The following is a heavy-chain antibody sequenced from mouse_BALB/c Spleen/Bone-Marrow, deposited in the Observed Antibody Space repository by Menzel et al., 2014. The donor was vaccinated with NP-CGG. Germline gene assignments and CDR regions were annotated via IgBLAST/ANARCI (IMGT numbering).Heavy chain of an antibody. D-gene: IGHD3-2*01. V-gene: IGHV1S127*01. CDR2: IDPSDSYT. CDR1: GYTFTSYW. CDR3: TRQTARATSLDY. J-gene: IGHJ2*01. Sequence: QVQLKQSGAELVKPGASVKMSCKASGYTFTSYWMHWVKQRPGQGLEWIGVIDPSDSYTSYNQKFKGKATLTVDTSSSTAYMQLSSLTSEDSAVYFCTRQTARATSLDYSGQSTPLTVSS.